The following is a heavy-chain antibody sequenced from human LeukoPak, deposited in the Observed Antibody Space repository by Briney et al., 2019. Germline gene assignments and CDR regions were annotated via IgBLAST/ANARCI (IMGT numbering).Heavy chain of an antibody. V-gene: IGHV1-69*13. CDR1: GGTFSSYA. CDR2: IIPMLATA. J-gene: IGHJ3*02. Sequence: SVKVSCKASGGTFSSYAISWVRQSPGQGLQWMGGIIPMLATARYEQRFQGRVTIIADESTSTVFLQLNSLRFEDTAVYYCARDRAMYFYGSNGYEAFEIWGQGTIVTVSS. CDR3: ARDRAMYFYGSNGYEAFEI. D-gene: IGHD3-22*01.